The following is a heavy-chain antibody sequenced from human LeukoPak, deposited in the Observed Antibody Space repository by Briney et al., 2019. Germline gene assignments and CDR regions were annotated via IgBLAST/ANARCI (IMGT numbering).Heavy chain of an antibody. CDR1: GYTFTGYY. CDR3: ARAHSSGWYGAFDI. Sequence: ASVKVSCKASGYTFTGYYMHWVRQAPGQGLEWMGWINPNSGGTNYAQKFQGRVTMTRDTSISTAYMELSRLRSDDTAVYYCARAHSSGWYGAFDIWGQGTMVTVSS. D-gene: IGHD6-19*01. CDR2: INPNSGGT. V-gene: IGHV1-2*02. J-gene: IGHJ3*02.